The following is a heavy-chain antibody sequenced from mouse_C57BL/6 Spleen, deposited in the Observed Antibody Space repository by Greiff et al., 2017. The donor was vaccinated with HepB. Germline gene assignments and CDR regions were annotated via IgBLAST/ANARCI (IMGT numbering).Heavy chain of an antibody. CDR2: IYPGDGDT. CDR3: AREGALVTSDY. V-gene: IGHV1-80*01. Sequence: QVQLQQSGAELVKPGASVKISCKASGYAFSSYWMNWVKQRPGKGLEWIGQIYPGDGDTNYNGKFKGKATLTADKSSSTAYMQLSSLTSEDSAVYFCAREGALVTSDYWGQGTTLTVSS. CDR1: GYAFSSYW. J-gene: IGHJ2*01. D-gene: IGHD2-13*01.